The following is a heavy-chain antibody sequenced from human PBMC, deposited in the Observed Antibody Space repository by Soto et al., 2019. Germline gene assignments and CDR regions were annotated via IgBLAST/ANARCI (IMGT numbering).Heavy chain of an antibody. CDR1: GFSLSTSGVG. J-gene: IGHJ5*02. V-gene: IGHV2-5*02. CDR2: IYWDDDK. D-gene: IGHD1-26*01. Sequence: SGPTLVNPTQTLTLTCTFSGFSLSTSGVGVGRIRQPPRKALDWLALIYWDDDKRYSPSLKSRLTITKDTSKNQVVLTMTNMDPVDTSMYYCTSGSIVGTKNNWFDPWGQGTLVTVSS. CDR3: TSGSIVGTKNNWFDP.